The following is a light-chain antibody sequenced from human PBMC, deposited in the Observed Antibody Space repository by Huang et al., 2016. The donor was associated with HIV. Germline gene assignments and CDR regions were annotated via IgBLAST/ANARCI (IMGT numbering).Light chain of an antibody. J-gene: IGKJ4*01. CDR2: GAS. CDR3: QQYSSSPLT. CDR1: QSVSSTY. Sequence: EIVLTQSPGTLSLSPGERATLSCRASQSVSSTYLAWYQQKPGQAPWLLIYGASSRATGIPDRFSGSGSGTDFTLTISRLEPEDFAVYYCQQYSSSPLTFGGGTKVEIK. V-gene: IGKV3-20*01.